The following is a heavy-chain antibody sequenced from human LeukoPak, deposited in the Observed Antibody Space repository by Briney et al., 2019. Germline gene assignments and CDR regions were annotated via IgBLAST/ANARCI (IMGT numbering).Heavy chain of an antibody. CDR1: GFTFSSYS. CDR2: ISSSSSTI. Sequence: PGGSLRLSCAASGFTFSSYSMNWVRQAPGKGLEWVSYISSSSSTIYYADSVKGRFTISRDNAKNSLYLQMNSLRAEDTAVYYCARDPKGLYPDAFDIWGQGTMVTVSS. V-gene: IGHV3-48*04. J-gene: IGHJ3*02. D-gene: IGHD2-2*02. CDR3: ARDPKGLYPDAFDI.